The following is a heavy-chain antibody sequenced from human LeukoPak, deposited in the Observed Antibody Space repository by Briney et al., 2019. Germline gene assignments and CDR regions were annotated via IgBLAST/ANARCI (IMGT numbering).Heavy chain of an antibody. CDR3: AHSGTVTSPHDACYV. CDR1: GFSLSSRAAG. J-gene: IGHJ3*01. D-gene: IGHD4-17*01. CDR2: IYWDDNK. V-gene: IGHV2-5*02. Sequence: SGPTLVQPTQTLTLTCTFSGFSLSSRAAGVGWNRHPPGQALEWLPLIYWDDNKRYRPSLKSRLTITKDTSKNQVALTLTHIDPVDTGTYYCAHSGTVTSPHDACYVWGQGRVVTVS.